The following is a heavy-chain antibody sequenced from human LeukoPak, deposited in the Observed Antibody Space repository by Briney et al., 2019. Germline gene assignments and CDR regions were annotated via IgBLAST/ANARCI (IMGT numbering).Heavy chain of an antibody. J-gene: IGHJ4*02. Sequence: GGSLRLSCGASGFVFDDYDMHWVRQAPGKGLEWVAFIRSDGYHTYYTDSVKGRFIITRDNFKNTLYLQMNSLRLEDMAVYYYAKPSGSGVDYWGRGTRVTVSS. CDR2: IRSDGYHT. D-gene: IGHD1-26*01. V-gene: IGHV3-30*02. CDR3: AKPSGSGVDY. CDR1: GFVFDDYD.